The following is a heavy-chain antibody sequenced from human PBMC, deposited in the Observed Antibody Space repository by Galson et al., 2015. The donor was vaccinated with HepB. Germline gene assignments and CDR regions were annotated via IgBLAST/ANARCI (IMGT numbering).Heavy chain of an antibody. D-gene: IGHD7-27*01. CDR2: ISSSGSTI. V-gene: IGHV3-48*03. J-gene: IGHJ4*02. CDR1: GFTFSSYE. CDR3: ARDLNWGSHFDY. Sequence: SLRLSCAASGFTFSSYEMHWVRQAPGKGLEWVSYISSSGSTIYYADSVKGRFTISRDNAKNSLYLQMNSLRAEDTAVYYCARDLNWGSHFDYWGQGTLVTVSS.